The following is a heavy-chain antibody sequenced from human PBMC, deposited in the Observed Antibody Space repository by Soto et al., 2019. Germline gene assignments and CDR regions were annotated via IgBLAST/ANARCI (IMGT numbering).Heavy chain of an antibody. CDR1: GGSFSGYY. J-gene: IGHJ5*02. Sequence: QVQLQQWGAGLLKPSETLSLTCAVYGGSFSGYYWSWIRQPPGKGLEWIGEINHSGSTNYNPSLKSRVTISVDTSKNQFSLKLSSVTAADTAVYSCARGGVVVVPAAALHWFDPWGQGTLVTVSS. CDR2: INHSGST. CDR3: ARGGVVVVPAAALHWFDP. D-gene: IGHD2-2*01. V-gene: IGHV4-34*01.